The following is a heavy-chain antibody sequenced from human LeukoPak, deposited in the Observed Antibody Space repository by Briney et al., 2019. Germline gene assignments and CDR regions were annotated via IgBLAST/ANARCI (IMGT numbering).Heavy chain of an antibody. CDR2: ISYDGSNK. V-gene: IGHV3-30-3*01. Sequence: SGGSLRLSCAASGFTFSSYAMHWVRQAPGKGLEWVAVISYDGSNKYYADSVKGRFTISRDNSKNTLYLQMNSLRAKDTAVYYCARDQDYDSSGYYYWGQGTLVTVSS. J-gene: IGHJ4*02. CDR1: GFTFSSYA. CDR3: ARDQDYDSSGYYY. D-gene: IGHD3-22*01.